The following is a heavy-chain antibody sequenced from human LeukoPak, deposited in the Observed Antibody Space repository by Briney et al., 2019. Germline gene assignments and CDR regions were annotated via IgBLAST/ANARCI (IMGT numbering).Heavy chain of an antibody. D-gene: IGHD2-2*01. CDR3: ARGKAHRRYRSSTSCYNLYYYYGMDV. CDR2: INHSGST. Sequence: PSETLSLTCAVYGGSFSSYYWSWIRQPPGKGLEWIGEINHSGSTNYNPSLKSRVTISVDTSKNQFSLKLSSVTAADTAVYYCARGKAHRRYRSSTSCYNLYYYYGMDVWGQGTTVTVSS. CDR1: GGSFSSYY. V-gene: IGHV4-34*01. J-gene: IGHJ6*02.